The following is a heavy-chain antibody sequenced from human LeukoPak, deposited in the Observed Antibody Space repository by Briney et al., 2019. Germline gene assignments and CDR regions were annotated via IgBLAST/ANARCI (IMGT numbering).Heavy chain of an antibody. J-gene: IGHJ4*02. V-gene: IGHV3-74*01. D-gene: IGHD4-23*01. CDR1: RFTFSSFW. CDR3: ASVRPHGNDY. CDR2: LNSDGSGT. Sequence: GGSLRLSCAASRFTFSSFWMHWVRQAQGKGLVWVSRLNSDGSGTSYADSVKGRFTISRDNARNTLYLQMNSLRVEDTPVYYCASVRPHGNDYWGQGPLVPVSP.